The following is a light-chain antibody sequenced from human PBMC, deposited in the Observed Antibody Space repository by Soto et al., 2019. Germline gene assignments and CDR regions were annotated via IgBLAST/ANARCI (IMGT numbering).Light chain of an antibody. V-gene: IGLV2-14*01. J-gene: IGLJ2*01. CDR1: SSDVGGYKF. Sequence: QSALTQPASVSGSPXXXXTISCTGTSSDVGGYKFVSWYQHQPGKAPKLIIYEVSDRPSGVSNRFSGSKSGNTASLTISGLQAEDEADYYCSSYRSSSTPVFGGGTKLTVL. CDR2: EVS. CDR3: SSYRSSSTPV.